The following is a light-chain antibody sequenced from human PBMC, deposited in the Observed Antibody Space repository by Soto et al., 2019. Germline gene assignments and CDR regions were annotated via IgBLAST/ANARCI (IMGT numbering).Light chain of an antibody. J-gene: IGLJ1*01. V-gene: IGLV1-40*01. CDR2: GNT. CDR3: QSYDMSLNNHV. Sequence: QSVLTQPPSVSGAPGQRVTISCTGTSSNIGAGYDVHWYQHLPGTAPKLLIYGNTIRPSGVPDRFSGSRSGTSASLAITGLQAEDEADYYCQSYDMSLNNHVFGTGTKVTVL. CDR1: SSNIGAGYD.